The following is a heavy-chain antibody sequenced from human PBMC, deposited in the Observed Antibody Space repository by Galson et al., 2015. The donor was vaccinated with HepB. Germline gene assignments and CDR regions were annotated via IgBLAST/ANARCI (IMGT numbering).Heavy chain of an antibody. CDR2: ISYDGSNK. CDR1: GFTFNRFA. D-gene: IGHD3-10*01. CDR3: ARASYYGSGTYYAHYKYYGMDV. J-gene: IGHJ6*02. V-gene: IGHV3-30*09. Sequence: SLRLSCAASGFTFNRFAMHWVRQAPGKGLEWVALISYDGSNKDYADSVKGRFAISRDNPKNTLYLQMNSLRAEDTAVYYCARASYYGSGTYYAHYKYYGMDVWGQGTTVTVSS.